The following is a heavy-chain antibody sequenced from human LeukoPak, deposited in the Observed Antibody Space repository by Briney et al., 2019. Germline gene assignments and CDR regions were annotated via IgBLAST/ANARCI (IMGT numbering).Heavy chain of an antibody. D-gene: IGHD2/OR15-2a*01. V-gene: IGHV3-30-3*01. J-gene: IGHJ4*02. CDR2: ISYDGSNK. CDR1: GFTFSSYA. Sequence: GGSLRLSCVASGFTFSSYAMHWVRQAPGKGLEWVAVISYDGSNKYYADSVKGRFTISRDNSMNTLYLQMNSLRADDTAVYYCASDYFLDYWGQGTLVTVSS. CDR3: ASDYFLDY.